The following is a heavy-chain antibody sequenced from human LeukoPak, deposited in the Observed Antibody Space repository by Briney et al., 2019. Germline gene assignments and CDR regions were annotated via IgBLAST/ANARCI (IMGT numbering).Heavy chain of an antibody. CDR2: IYYSGST. Sequence: SETLSLTCSVSGASINGYYWNWIRQPPGKGLQWIGHIYYSGSTSYNLSLKSRVTISVDTSKNQFSLKPTSVTDVDTAVYYCARGGVTATHYYYGMDVWGKGTTVTVSS. CDR1: GASINGYY. CDR3: ARGGVTATHYYYGMDV. J-gene: IGHJ6*04. V-gene: IGHV4-59*01. D-gene: IGHD2-15*01.